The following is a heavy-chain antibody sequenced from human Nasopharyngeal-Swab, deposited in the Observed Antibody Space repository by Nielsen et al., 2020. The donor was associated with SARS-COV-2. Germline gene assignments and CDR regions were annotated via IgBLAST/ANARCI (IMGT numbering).Heavy chain of an antibody. CDR1: GFTFSDSA. D-gene: IGHD2-15*01. CDR3: TRCGGGCYSGRDY. Sequence: GESLKISCAASGFTFSDSAIHWVRQASGKGLEWVGRIRSKGNNYATAYAASVKCRFTVFRDDPTNTAFLQMNSLKTEDTAVYYCTRCGGGCYSGRDYWGQGTLVTVSS. V-gene: IGHV3-73*01. J-gene: IGHJ4*02. CDR2: IRSKGNNYAT.